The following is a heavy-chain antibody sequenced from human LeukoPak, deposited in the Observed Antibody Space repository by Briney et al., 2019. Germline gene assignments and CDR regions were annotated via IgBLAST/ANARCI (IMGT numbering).Heavy chain of an antibody. J-gene: IGHJ4*02. D-gene: IGHD5-12*01. CDR1: GFTFSSYA. Sequence: GGSLRLSCAASGFTFSSYAMSWVRQAPGKGLEWVSAISGSGGSTYYAHSVKGRFTISRDNSKNPLYLQMNSPRAEDTAVYYCAKFLGGYATIDYWGQGTLVTVSS. CDR2: ISGSGGST. CDR3: AKFLGGYATIDY. V-gene: IGHV3-23*01.